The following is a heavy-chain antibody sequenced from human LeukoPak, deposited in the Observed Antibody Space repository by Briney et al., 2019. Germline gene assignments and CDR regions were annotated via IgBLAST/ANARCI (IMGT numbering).Heavy chain of an antibody. CDR1: GFTFDDYT. Sequence: GGSLRLSCAASGFTFDDYTMHWVRQAPGKGLEWVSLISWDGGSTYYADSVKGRFTISRDNSKNSPYLQMNSLRTEDTALYYCAKDIFGGSGSYNEGFDYWGQGTLVTVSS. CDR3: AKDIFGGSGSYNEGFDY. D-gene: IGHD3-10*01. CDR2: ISWDGGST. J-gene: IGHJ4*02. V-gene: IGHV3-43*01.